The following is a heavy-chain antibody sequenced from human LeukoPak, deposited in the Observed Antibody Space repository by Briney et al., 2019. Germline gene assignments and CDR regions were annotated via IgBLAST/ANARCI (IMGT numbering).Heavy chain of an antibody. D-gene: IGHD5-12*01. CDR3: VRLVGRDIDY. V-gene: IGHV6-1*01. CDR1: GDSFSNKNTA. CDR2: TYYRSKWHN. J-gene: IGHJ4*02. Sequence: SQTLSLTCAISGDSFSNKNTAWNWIRQSPSRGLEWLGRTYYRSKWHNGYAVSVKSRITINPDTSKNQFSLQLNSVTPEDTAVYYCVRLVGRDIDYWGQGTLVTVSS.